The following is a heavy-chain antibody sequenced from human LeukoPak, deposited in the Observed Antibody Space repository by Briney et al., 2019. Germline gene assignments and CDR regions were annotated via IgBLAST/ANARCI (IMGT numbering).Heavy chain of an antibody. CDR2: SYYSGST. CDR1: GGSISSSSYY. J-gene: IGHJ4*02. Sequence: SETLSLTCTVSGGSISSSSYYWGWIRQPPGKGLEWLGSSYYSGSTYYNPSLKSRVTISVDTSKNQLSLKLTSVTAAGTAVYYCARHGGAAGGHWGQGTLVTVSS. CDR3: ARHGGAAGGH. V-gene: IGHV4-39*01. D-gene: IGHD6-13*01.